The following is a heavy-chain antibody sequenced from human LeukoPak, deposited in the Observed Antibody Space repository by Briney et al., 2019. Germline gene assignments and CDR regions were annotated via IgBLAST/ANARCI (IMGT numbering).Heavy chain of an antibody. CDR1: GGTFSSYA. CDR3: ARDSSGYYEPRPLDY. J-gene: IGHJ4*02. V-gene: IGHV1-69*06. D-gene: IGHD3-22*01. CDR2: IIPIFGTA. Sequence: SVKVSCKASGGTFSSYAISWVRQAPGQGLEWMGGIIPIFGTANYAQKIQGRVTITADKSTSTAYMELSSLRSEDTAVYYCARDSSGYYEPRPLDYWGQGTLVTVPS.